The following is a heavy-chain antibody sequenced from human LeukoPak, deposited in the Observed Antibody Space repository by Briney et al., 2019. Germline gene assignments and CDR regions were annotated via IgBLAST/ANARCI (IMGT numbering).Heavy chain of an antibody. V-gene: IGHV4-4*07. D-gene: IGHD6-13*01. CDR2: IHTSGSI. J-gene: IGHJ4*02. CDR3: ASDTAAGPFDY. Sequence: SETLSLTCTVSGGSTSSYYWSWIRQPAGKGLEWIRRIHTSGSINYNPSLKSRVTMSVDTSKSQFSLKLNSVTAADTAVYYCASDTAAGPFDYWGQGTLVTVSS. CDR1: GGSTSSYY.